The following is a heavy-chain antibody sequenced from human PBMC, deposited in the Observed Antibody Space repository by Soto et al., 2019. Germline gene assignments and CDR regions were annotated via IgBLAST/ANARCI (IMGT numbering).Heavy chain of an antibody. CDR1: GFTFSNYA. J-gene: IGHJ4*02. V-gene: IGHV3-23*01. CDR2: ISGSGDFT. CDR3: AKGFYGSGSYYNERAFDS. D-gene: IGHD3-10*01. Sequence: GGSLRLSCAASGFTFSNYAISWVRQTPGKGLEWVSVISGSGDFTYYADSVKGRFTISRDNPKNTIYLQMNSLRAEDTALYYCAKGFYGSGSYYNERAFDSWGQGTLVTVSS.